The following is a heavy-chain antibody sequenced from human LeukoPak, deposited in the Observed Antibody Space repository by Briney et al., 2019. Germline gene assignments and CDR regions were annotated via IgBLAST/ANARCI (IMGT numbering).Heavy chain of an antibody. Sequence: LRLSCAASGFTFSSYEMNWVRQAPGKGLEWVGYSYYSGRTYYNPSLKSRVTISVDTSKNQFSLKLSSVTAADTAVYYCARETGTYCSSTSCYTPIFDYWGQGTLVTVSS. CDR3: ARETGTYCSSTSCYTPIFDY. D-gene: IGHD2-2*02. CDR2: SYYSGRT. J-gene: IGHJ4*02. V-gene: IGHV4-30-4*08. CDR1: GFTFSSYEMN.